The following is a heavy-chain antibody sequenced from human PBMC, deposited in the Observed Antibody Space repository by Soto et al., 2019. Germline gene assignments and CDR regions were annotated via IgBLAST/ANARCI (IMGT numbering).Heavy chain of an antibody. J-gene: IGHJ4*02. V-gene: IGHV3-21*01. Sequence: GGSLRLSCAASGFNFSSYSMNWVRQAKEKGLEWVSSISSSSSYIYYADSVKGRFTISRDSSKNTVSLEMTSLRAEDTAVYYFAKGGRQWLVTSDFNYWGQGALVTVSS. CDR3: AKGGRQWLVTSDFNY. D-gene: IGHD6-19*01. CDR1: GFNFSSYS. CDR2: ISSSSSYI.